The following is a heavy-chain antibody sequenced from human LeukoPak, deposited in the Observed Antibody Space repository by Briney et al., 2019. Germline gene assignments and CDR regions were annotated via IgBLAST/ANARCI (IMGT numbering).Heavy chain of an antibody. Sequence: GESLKITCKGCGYSFISYRINCVRQMPGKGLEWMGKIDPSVSYTNYSPSFQGHVTISADKSISTAYLQWSGLKASDTAMYYCARLAVAGDNYDYGLDVCRKGTTVTVSS. CDR3: ARLAVAGDNYDYGLDV. D-gene: IGHD6-19*01. J-gene: IGHJ6*04. CDR1: GYSFISYR. CDR2: IDPSVSYT. V-gene: IGHV5-10-1*01.